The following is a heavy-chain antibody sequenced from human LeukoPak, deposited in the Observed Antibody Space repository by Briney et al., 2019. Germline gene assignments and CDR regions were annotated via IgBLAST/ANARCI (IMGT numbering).Heavy chain of an antibody. J-gene: IGHJ5*01. CDR3: TRRGRYSGYADS. D-gene: IGHD5-12*01. CDR1: GGSISSSSYY. CDR2: IDDSGST. V-gene: IGHV4-39*01. Sequence: SETLSLTCTVSGGSISSSSYYWGWMRQRPGRGRAWIGSIDDSGSTYYNPSLNGLVTISANTSKNQFSLMLSSVTAARTAVYCSTRRGRYSGYADSWGQGTLVTVSS.